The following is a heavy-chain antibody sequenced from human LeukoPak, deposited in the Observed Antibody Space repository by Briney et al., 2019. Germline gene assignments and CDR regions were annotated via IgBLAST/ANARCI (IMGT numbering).Heavy chain of an antibody. V-gene: IGHV4-59*01. Sequence: PSETLSLTCTVSGGSISSYYWSWIRQPPGEGLEWVGYIYYSGSTNYNPSLKSRVTISVDTSKNQFSLKLSSVTAADTAVYYCARDAKFDFWSDGGYFDLWGRGTPVTVSS. CDR1: GGSISSYY. CDR2: IYYSGST. CDR3: ARDAKFDFWSDGGYFDL. J-gene: IGHJ2*01. D-gene: IGHD3-3*01.